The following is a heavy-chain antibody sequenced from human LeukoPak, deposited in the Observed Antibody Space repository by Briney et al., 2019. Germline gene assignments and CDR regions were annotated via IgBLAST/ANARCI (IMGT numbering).Heavy chain of an antibody. CDR2: IKQDGSET. D-gene: IGHD5-12*01. J-gene: IGHJ4*02. Sequence: GGSLRLSCAASEFTFSGYWMSWFRQAPGKGLEWVATIKQDGSETDYVDSVKGRSTISRDNAKNSLYLQMNSLRIEDTAVYYCARAQWRRPDYWGQGPLVTVSS. CDR1: EFTFSGYW. CDR3: ARAQWRRPDY. V-gene: IGHV3-7*02.